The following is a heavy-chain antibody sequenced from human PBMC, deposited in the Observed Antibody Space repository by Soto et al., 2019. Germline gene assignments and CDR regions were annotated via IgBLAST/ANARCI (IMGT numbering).Heavy chain of an antibody. J-gene: IGHJ4*02. V-gene: IGHV3-74*01. D-gene: IGHD3-10*01. CDR1: GFTFGNYW. CDR2: INSDGRST. Sequence: EVQLVESGRGLVQPGGSLRLSCAASGFTFGNYWMHWVRQAPGKGLVWVSRINSDGRSTTYADSVKGRFTISRDNAKNTLDLQMNSLRAEDTAVYYCVRDAIGDFPIDHWGQGTLVTVSS. CDR3: VRDAIGDFPIDH.